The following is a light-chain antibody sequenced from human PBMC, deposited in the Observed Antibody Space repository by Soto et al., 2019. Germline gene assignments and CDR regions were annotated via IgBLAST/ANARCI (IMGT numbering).Light chain of an antibody. CDR1: QSVSNNY. J-gene: IGKJ1*01. CDR3: QQYGTSPWT. Sequence: EIVLTQSPGTLSLSPGERVTLSCRASQSVSNNYLAWYQQKPGQAPRLLIYATSSRATVGIPDRFSGSGSGSDFTLTISRLEPEDFAVYYCQQYGTSPWTFGQGTKVEIK. V-gene: IGKV3-20*01. CDR2: ATS.